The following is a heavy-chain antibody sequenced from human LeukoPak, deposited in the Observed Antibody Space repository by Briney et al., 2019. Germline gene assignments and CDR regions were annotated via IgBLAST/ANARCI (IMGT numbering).Heavy chain of an antibody. V-gene: IGHV3-9*01. CDR2: ISWNSGSI. CDR3: AGVDAAMPDAFDI. Sequence: GGSLRLSCAASGFTFDDYAMHWVRQAPGKGLEWVSGISWNSGSIGYADSVKGRFTISRDNAKNSLYLQMNSLRADDTAVYYCAGVDAAMPDAFDIWGQGTTVTVSS. J-gene: IGHJ3*02. CDR1: GFTFDDYA. D-gene: IGHD5-18*01.